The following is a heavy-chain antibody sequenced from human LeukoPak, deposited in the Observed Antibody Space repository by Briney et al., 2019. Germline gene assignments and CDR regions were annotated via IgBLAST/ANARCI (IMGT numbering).Heavy chain of an antibody. J-gene: IGHJ4*02. CDR1: GFTFSSYS. V-gene: IGHV3-48*01. CDR2: ISSSSSTI. CDR3: ARTKTTVPPPIDY. Sequence: GGSLRLSCAASGFTFSSYSMNWVRQAPGKGLEWVSYISSSSSTIYYADSVKGRFTISRDNAKNSLYLQMNSLRAEDTAVYYWARTKTTVPPPIDYGGQGPLAPVPS. D-gene: IGHD4-17*01.